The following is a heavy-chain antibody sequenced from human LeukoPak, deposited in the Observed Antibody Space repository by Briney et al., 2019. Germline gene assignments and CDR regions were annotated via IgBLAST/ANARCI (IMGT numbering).Heavy chain of an antibody. V-gene: IGHV4-59*01. CDR2: IYYSGST. CDR1: GGSISSYY. J-gene: IGHJ5*02. Sequence: SETLSLTCTVSGGSISSYYWSWIRQPPGKGLEWIGYIYYSGSTNYNPSLESRVTISVDTSKNQFSLKLSSVTAADTAVYYCARSVVPAAMLNWFDPWGQGTLVTVSS. CDR3: ARSVVPAAMLNWFDP. D-gene: IGHD2-2*01.